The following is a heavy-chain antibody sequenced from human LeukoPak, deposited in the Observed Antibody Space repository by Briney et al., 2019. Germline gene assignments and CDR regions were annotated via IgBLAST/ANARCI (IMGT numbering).Heavy chain of an antibody. CDR1: GNTFTSYG. V-gene: IGHV1-18*01. CDR3: ARAPGRYEGGNFDY. CDR2: ISAYNGNT. J-gene: IGHJ4*02. Sequence: ASVKVSCKASGNTFTSYGISWVRQAPGQGLEWMGWISAYNGNTNYAQKLQGRVTTTTDTSTSTAYMELRSLRSDDTAVYYCARAPGRYEGGNFDYWGQGTLVTVSS. D-gene: IGHD5-12*01.